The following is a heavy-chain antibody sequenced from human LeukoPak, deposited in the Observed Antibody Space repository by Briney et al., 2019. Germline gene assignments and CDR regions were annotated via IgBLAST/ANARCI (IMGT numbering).Heavy chain of an antibody. V-gene: IGHV3-23*01. J-gene: IGHJ4*02. CDR3: ARDHYNSGTHRDFDY. CDR2: ISSSGDSA. Sequence: GGSLRLSCAASGFTFTTYAMSWVRQAPGKGLEWVSFISSSGDSAYYADSVKGRFTISRDNSKNTLYLQMNSLRAEDTAVYYCARDHYNSGTHRDFDYWGQGTLVTVSS. CDR1: GFTFTTYA. D-gene: IGHD3-10*01.